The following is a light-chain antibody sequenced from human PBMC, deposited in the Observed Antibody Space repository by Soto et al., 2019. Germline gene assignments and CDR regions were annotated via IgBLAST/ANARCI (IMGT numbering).Light chain of an antibody. CDR2: KAS. CDR3: QQYNSYENT. V-gene: IGKV1-5*03. Sequence: DIQMTQSPSTLSASVGDRVTITCRASQSISSWLAWYQQKPGKAPKLLIYKASSLESGVPSRFSGSGSGTEFTLTISSLQPDDFATYYCQQYNSYENTFGQGTKLEIK. J-gene: IGKJ2*01. CDR1: QSISSW.